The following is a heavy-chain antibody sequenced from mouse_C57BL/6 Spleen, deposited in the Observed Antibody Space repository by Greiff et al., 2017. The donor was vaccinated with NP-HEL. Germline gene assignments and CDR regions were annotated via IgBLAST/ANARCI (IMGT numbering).Heavy chain of an antibody. D-gene: IGHD2-5*01. CDR3: ARCRTYYSNPYYAKDD. CDR2: INPSNGGT. Sequence: VQLQQPGTELVKPGASVKLSCKASGYTFTSYWMHWVKQRPGQGLEWIGNINPSNGGTNYNEKFKSKATLTVDKSSSTAYMQHSSLTSEDSAVYDCARCRTYYSNPYYAKDDWGQGTSVTVSS. V-gene: IGHV1-53*01. CDR1: GYTFTSYW. J-gene: IGHJ4*01.